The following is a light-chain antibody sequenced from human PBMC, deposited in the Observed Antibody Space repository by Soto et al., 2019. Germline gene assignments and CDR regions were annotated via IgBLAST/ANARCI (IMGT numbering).Light chain of an antibody. J-gene: IGLJ2*01. Sequence: QSALTQPASVSGSSGQSITISCTGTSSDVGSYNHVSWYQQHPGQAPKLMIYDGSERPSGVSNRFSGSKSGNTASLTISGLQAEDEADYYCCSYARSATMVFGGGTKLTVL. CDR3: CSYARSATMV. V-gene: IGLV2-23*01. CDR1: SSDVGSYNH. CDR2: DGS.